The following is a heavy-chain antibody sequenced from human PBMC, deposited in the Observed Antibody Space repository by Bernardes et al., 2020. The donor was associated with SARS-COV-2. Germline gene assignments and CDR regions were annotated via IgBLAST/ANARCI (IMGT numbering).Heavy chain of an antibody. CDR2: ISAYNGNT. Sequence: ASVKVSCKASGYTFTSYGISWVRQAPGQGLEWMGWISAYNGNTNYAQKLQARVTMTTDTSTSTAYMELRSLRSDDTAVYYCETVQRYYDILTGRTYYCGMDVWGQRTTVTVSS. CDR1: GYTFTSYG. V-gene: IGHV1-18*01. J-gene: IGHJ6*02. CDR3: ETVQRYYDILTGRTYYCGMDV. D-gene: IGHD3-9*01.